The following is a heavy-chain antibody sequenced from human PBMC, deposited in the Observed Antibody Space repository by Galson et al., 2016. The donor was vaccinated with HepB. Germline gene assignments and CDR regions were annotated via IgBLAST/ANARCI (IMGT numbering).Heavy chain of an antibody. Sequence: SLRLSCAASGFTLSHYSMNWVRQAPGKGLEWVSFISDSTTTIYYADSVKGRFTISRDSAKNSLYLQMNSLRDEDTAVYYCARDLTGADYWGQGTLVTGSS. CDR3: ARDLTGADY. CDR2: ISDSTTTI. V-gene: IGHV3-48*02. D-gene: IGHD7-27*01. J-gene: IGHJ4*02. CDR1: GFTLSHYS.